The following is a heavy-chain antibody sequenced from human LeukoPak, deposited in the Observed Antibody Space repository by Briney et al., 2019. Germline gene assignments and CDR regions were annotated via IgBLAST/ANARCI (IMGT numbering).Heavy chain of an antibody. J-gene: IGHJ4*02. CDR2: ISWNSGSI. CDR1: GFTFDDYA. D-gene: IGHD2-21*01. Sequence: PGGSLRLSCAASGFTFDDYAMHWVRQAPGKGPEWVSGISWNSGSIGYADSVKGRFTISRDNAKNSLYLQMNSLRAEDMALYYCAKDFLAYCGGDCYSPFDYWGQGTLVTVSS. V-gene: IGHV3-9*03. CDR3: AKDFLAYCGGDCYSPFDY.